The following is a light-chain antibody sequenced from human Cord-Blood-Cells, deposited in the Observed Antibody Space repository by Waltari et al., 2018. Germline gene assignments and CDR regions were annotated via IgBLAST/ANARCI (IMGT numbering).Light chain of an antibody. CDR1: QGVSVSY. Sequence: EIVLTQSPGTLSLSPGERATLSCRAKQGVSVSYLAWYQQKPGQAPRLLIYGASSRATGIPDRLSGSGSGTDFTLTISRLETEDFAVYYCQQYGSSPPTFGQGTKLEIK. V-gene: IGKV3-20*01. CDR2: GAS. CDR3: QQYGSSPPT. J-gene: IGKJ2*01.